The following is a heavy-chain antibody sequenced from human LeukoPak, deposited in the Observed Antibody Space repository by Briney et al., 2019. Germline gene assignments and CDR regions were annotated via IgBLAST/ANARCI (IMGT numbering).Heavy chain of an antibody. CDR2: ISYDGSNK. V-gene: IGHV3-30-3*01. CDR3: ARPMGADGAFDI. CDR1: GFTFSSYA. D-gene: IGHD1-26*01. Sequence: AGRSLRLSCAASGFTFSSYAMHWVRQAPGKGLEWVAVISYDGSNKYYADSVKGRFTISRDNSKNTLYLQMNSLRAEDTAVYYCARPMGADGAFDIWGQGTMVTVSS. J-gene: IGHJ3*02.